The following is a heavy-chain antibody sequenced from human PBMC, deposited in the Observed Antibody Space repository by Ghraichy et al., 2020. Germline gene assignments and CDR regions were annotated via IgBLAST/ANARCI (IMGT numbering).Heavy chain of an antibody. CDR3: ASEGLNGDYFS. V-gene: IGHV4-61*02. CDR1: GGSISSGSYY. D-gene: IGHD4-17*01. J-gene: IGHJ5*02. CDR2: IYTSGST. Sequence: SETLSLTCTVSGGSISSGSYYWSWIRQPAGKGLEWIGRIYTSGSTNYNPSLKSRVTISVDTSKNQFSLKLSSVTAADTAVYYCASEGLNGDYFSWGQGTLVTVSS.